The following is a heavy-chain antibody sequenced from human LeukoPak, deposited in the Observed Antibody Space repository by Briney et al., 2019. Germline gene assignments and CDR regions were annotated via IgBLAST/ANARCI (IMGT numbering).Heavy chain of an antibody. D-gene: IGHD3-9*01. CDR1: GGSISSGDYY. CDR2: IYYSGST. V-gene: IGHV4-30-4*08. CDR3: ARGIRGILTGYYGGHYMDV. J-gene: IGHJ6*03. Sequence: PSETLSLTCTVSGGSISSGDYYWSWIRQPPGKGLEWIGYIYYSGSTYYNPSLKSRVTISVDTSKNQFSLKLSSVTAADTAVYYCARGIRGILTGYYGGHYMDVWGKGTTVTVSS.